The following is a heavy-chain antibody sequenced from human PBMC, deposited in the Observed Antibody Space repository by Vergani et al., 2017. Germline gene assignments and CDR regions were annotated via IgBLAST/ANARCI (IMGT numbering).Heavy chain of an antibody. V-gene: IGHV3-30*18. Sequence: QVHLVESGGGVVQPGRSLRLSCVVSGFTSSYYGMHWVRQAPGKGLEWVAVISYDGTQKYYADSVKGRFTITRDNSKNTLYLQMNSLRAEDTAVYYCAKDQPIAAAGRQDDYWGQGTLVTVSS. CDR2: ISYDGTQK. D-gene: IGHD6-13*01. J-gene: IGHJ4*02. CDR1: GFTSSYYG. CDR3: AKDQPIAAAGRQDDY.